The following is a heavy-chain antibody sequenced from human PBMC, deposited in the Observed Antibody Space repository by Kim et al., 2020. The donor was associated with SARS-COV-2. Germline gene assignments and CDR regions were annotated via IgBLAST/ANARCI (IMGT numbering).Heavy chain of an antibody. CDR3: ARGGNSGTHVDY. Sequence: ASVKVSCKASGFTFTHFDITWVRQAPGQGLEWLGWVSTFNGKTNYAEKFQGRVTMTSDTSTTTVYMDLKSLTPADTAVYFCARGGNSGTHVDYWGQGALVAVSS. CDR2: VSTFNGKT. D-gene: IGHD1-26*01. CDR1: GFTFTHFD. J-gene: IGHJ4*02. V-gene: IGHV1-18*01.